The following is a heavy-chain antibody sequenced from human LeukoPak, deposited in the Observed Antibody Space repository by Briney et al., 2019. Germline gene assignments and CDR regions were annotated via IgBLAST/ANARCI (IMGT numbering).Heavy chain of an antibody. D-gene: IGHD2-15*01. J-gene: IGHJ4*02. CDR3: ASTFPYCSAGSCAL. Sequence: GGSLRLSCAASGFTFTNYAIAWVRQAPGKGLEWVSDITRTNNAHFTDSVKGRFSISRDNSKNTVHLQMDSLRAEDTAIYYCASTFPYCSAGSCALGGQGTLVTVSS. CDR2: ITRTNNA. CDR1: GFTFTNYA. V-gene: IGHV3-23*01.